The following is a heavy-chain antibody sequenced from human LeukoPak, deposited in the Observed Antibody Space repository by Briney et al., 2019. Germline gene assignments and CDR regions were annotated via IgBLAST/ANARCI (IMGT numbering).Heavy chain of an antibody. V-gene: IGHV3-30-3*01. Sequence: GGSLRLSCAASGFTFSSYAMHWVRQAPGKGLEWVAVISYDGSNKYYADSVKGRFTISRDNSKNTLYLQMNSLRAEDTAVYYCAKDEWELLPGAFDIWGQGTMVTVSS. CDR2: ISYDGSNK. CDR3: AKDEWELLPGAFDI. D-gene: IGHD1-26*01. J-gene: IGHJ3*02. CDR1: GFTFSSYA.